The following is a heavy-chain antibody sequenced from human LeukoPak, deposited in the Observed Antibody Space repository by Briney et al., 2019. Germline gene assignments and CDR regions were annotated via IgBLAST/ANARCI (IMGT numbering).Heavy chain of an antibody. CDR1: GFTFSSYA. CDR3: AKDATYYYFDTSGSHSHFDS. D-gene: IGHD3-22*01. CDR2: ISYDGSNK. V-gene: IGHV3-30*18. Sequence: GGPLRLSCAASGFTFSSYAMHWVRQAPGKGLEWVAVISYDGSNKYYADSVKGRFTISRDNSKNTLYLQMNSLRAEDTAVYYCAKDATYYYFDTSGSHSHFDSWGQGTLVTVSS. J-gene: IGHJ4*02.